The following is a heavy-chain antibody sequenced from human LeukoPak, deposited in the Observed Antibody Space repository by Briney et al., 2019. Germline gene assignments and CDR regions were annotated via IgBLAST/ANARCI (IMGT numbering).Heavy chain of an antibody. D-gene: IGHD3-9*01. CDR1: GFTFSNAW. CDR2: IKSKTDGGTT. Sequence: GGSLRLSCAASGFTFSNAWMSWVRQAPGKGLEWVGRIKSKTDGGTTDYAVPVKGRFTISRDDSKNTLYLQMNSLKTEDTAVYYCTTQDFDWLLLPFLYWGQGTLVTVSS. J-gene: IGHJ4*02. V-gene: IGHV3-15*01. CDR3: TTQDFDWLLLPFLY.